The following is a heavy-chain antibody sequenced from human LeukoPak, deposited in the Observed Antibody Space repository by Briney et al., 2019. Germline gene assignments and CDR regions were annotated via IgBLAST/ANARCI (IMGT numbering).Heavy chain of an antibody. V-gene: IGHV4-31*03. J-gene: IGHJ5*02. CDR2: IYYSGST. CDR3: ARAIGYSSSWGVAWFDP. CDR1: GGSISSGGYY. D-gene: IGHD6-6*01. Sequence: SETLSLTCTVSGGSISSGGYYWSWIRQHPGKGLEWIGYIYYSGSTYYNPSLKSRVTISVDTSKNQFSLKLSSVTAADTAVYYCARAIGYSSSWGVAWFDPWGQGTLVTVSS.